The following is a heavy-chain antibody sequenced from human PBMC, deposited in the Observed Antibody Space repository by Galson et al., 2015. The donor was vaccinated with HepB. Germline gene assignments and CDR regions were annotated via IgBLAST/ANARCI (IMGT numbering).Heavy chain of an antibody. V-gene: IGHV3-74*01. J-gene: IGHJ6*02. Sequence: SLRLSCAASGFTFSRSCLQWVRQAPGRGLVWVSRISSDGRTTSYADSVRGRFTISRDNAKNTLFLQMNTLSVEDTAVYYCARDSPRGFLEWFDTSADSYYGMDVWGQGTTVTVSS. CDR1: GFTFSRSC. CDR2: ISSDGRTT. D-gene: IGHD3-3*01. CDR3: ARDSPRGFLEWFDTSADSYYGMDV.